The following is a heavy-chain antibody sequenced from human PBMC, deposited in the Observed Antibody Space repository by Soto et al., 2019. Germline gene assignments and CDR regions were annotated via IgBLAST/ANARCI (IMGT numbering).Heavy chain of an antibody. CDR2: IDIAGSTT. CDR3: ARDQTVAGPTTFDY. V-gene: IGHV3-74*01. J-gene: IGHJ4*02. D-gene: IGHD6-19*01. Sequence: GESLRLSCAASGFTFSNYWMHWVRQTPGKGLVWVSRIDIAGSTTTYADSVKGRFTISGDNAKNTLYLQMNSLRAEDTAVYYCARDQTVAGPTTFDYCGQGTLVTVSS. CDR1: GFTFSNYW.